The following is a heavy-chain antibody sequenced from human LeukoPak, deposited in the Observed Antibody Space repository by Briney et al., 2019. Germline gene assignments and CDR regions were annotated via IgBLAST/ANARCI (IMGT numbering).Heavy chain of an antibody. Sequence: GGSLRLSCAASGFTVSSNYMSWVRQAPGKGLEWVSVIYSGGSTYYADSVKGRFTISRDNSKNTQYVQVNSLGTEDTAAYYCAKGSYYDSSGSFYFDYWGQGTLVTVSS. CDR2: IYSGGST. D-gene: IGHD3-22*01. CDR3: AKGSYYDSSGSFYFDY. CDR1: GFTVSSNY. V-gene: IGHV3-53*01. J-gene: IGHJ4*02.